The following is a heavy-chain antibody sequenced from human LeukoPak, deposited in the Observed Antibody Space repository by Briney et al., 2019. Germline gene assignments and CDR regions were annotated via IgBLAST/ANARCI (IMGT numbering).Heavy chain of an antibody. CDR3: ARDAEVDSSGPIRPPFY. Sequence: GGSLRLSCAASGFTFSSYSMNWVRQAPGKGLEWVAFIRYDGSNKYYADSVKGRFTISRDNSKNTLYLQMNSLRAEDTAVYYCARDAEVDSSGPIRPPFYWGQGTLVTVSS. D-gene: IGHD3-22*01. V-gene: IGHV3-30*02. J-gene: IGHJ4*02. CDR1: GFTFSSYS. CDR2: IRYDGSNK.